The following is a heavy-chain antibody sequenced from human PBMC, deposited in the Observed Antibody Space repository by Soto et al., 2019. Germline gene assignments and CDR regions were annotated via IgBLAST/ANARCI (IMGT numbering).Heavy chain of an antibody. CDR1: GGSISSGGYY. Sequence: PSETLSLTCTVSGGSISSGGYYWSWIRQHPGKGLEWIGYIYYSGSTYYNPSLKSRVTISVDTSKNLFSLKLSSVTAADTAVYYCAGLHHRLLLVSGPWFDPWGQGTLVTVSS. J-gene: IGHJ5*02. D-gene: IGHD2-2*01. V-gene: IGHV4-31*03. CDR2: IYYSGST. CDR3: AGLHHRLLLVSGPWFDP.